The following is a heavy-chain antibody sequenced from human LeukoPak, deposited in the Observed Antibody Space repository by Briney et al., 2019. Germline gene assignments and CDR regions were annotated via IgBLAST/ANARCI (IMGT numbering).Heavy chain of an antibody. CDR2: INHSGST. D-gene: IGHD3-22*01. V-gene: IGHV4-34*01. CDR3: ARAPGYVSSGYYLHYFDL. Sequence: PSETLSLTCAVYGGSFSGYYWSWLRQPPGKGLEWIGEINHSGSTNYNPSLKSRVTISVNTSKNQFSLKLSSVTAADTAVYYCARAPGYVSSGYYLHYFDLWGRGTLVTVSS. CDR1: GGSFSGYY. J-gene: IGHJ2*01.